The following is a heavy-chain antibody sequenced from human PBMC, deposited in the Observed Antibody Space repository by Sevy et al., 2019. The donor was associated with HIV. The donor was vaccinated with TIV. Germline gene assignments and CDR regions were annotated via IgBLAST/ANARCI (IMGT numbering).Heavy chain of an antibody. Sequence: GGSLRLSCSASGFTFSSYAMHWVRQAPGKGLEYVSAISSNGGSTYYADSVKGRFTISRDNSKNTLYLQMSGLRAEDTAVYYCVNDYEYSSSSNRPNWFDPWGQGTLVTVSS. CDR3: VNDYEYSSSSNRPNWFDP. V-gene: IGHV3-64D*06. J-gene: IGHJ5*02. D-gene: IGHD6-6*01. CDR2: ISSNGGST. CDR1: GFTFSSYA.